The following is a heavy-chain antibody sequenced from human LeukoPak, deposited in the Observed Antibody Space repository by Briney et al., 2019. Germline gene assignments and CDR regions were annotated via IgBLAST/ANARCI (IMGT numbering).Heavy chain of an antibody. J-gene: IGHJ4*02. CDR2: ISSSGGCT. D-gene: IGHD2-21*02. V-gene: IGHV3-23*01. Sequence: GGSLRLSCAASGFAFSNYAMSWVRQAPGKGLEWVSGISSSGGCTYYADSVKGRFTISRDNSKNTLYLQMNSLRAEDTAVYYCAKDKCGGNCLQSFDYWGQGTLVTVSS. CDR1: GFAFSNYA. CDR3: AKDKCGGNCLQSFDY.